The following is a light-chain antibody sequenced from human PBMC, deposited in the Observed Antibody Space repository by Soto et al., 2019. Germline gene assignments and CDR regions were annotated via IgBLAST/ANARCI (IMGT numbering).Light chain of an antibody. CDR2: DAS. CDR1: QNINRY. Sequence: EVVLSQSPATLSLYQGERATLSCRASQNINRYLAWYHQKPGQPPRLLIYDASTRATGIPARFSGSGSGTDFTLTICSLEPEDFAVYYCQQRSNWPRTFGQGTKVDIK. CDR3: QQRSNWPRT. J-gene: IGKJ1*01. V-gene: IGKV3-11*01.